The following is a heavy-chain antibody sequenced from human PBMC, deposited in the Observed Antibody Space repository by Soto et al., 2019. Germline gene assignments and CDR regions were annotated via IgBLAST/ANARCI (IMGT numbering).Heavy chain of an antibody. J-gene: IGHJ5*02. CDR2: ISWNGGDI. D-gene: IGHD4-17*01. CDR3: ERAANSSVFYGGSANWFDP. V-gene: IGHV3-9*01. Sequence: EVQLVESGGGLVQPGRSLRLSCAASGFTFDDYAMDWVRQAPGKGLEWVSGISWNGGDIGYADSVKGRFTIYRDNAKNSLYLQMNSLRVEATALYYCERAANSSVFYGGSANWFDPWGRGTLVTVSS. CDR1: GFTFDDYA.